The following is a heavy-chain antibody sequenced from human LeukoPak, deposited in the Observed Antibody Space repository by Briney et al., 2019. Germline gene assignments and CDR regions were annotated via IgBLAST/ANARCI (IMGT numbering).Heavy chain of an antibody. V-gene: IGHV1-18*01. CDR2: ISAYNGNT. D-gene: IGHD6-19*01. J-gene: IGHJ4*02. Sequence: ASVKVSCKASGYTFTSYGISWVRQAPGQGLEWMGWISAYNGNTNYAQKLQGRVTMTTDTSTSTAYMELRSLRSDDTAVYYCARDYSSGWANARTFDYWGQGTLVTVSS. CDR1: GYTFTSYG. CDR3: ARDYSSGWANARTFDY.